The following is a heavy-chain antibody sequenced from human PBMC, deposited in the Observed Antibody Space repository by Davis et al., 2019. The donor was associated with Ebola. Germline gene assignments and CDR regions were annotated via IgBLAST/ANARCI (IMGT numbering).Heavy chain of an antibody. J-gene: IGHJ4*02. CDR2: IYYTGTT. D-gene: IGHD4-23*01. CDR1: GGSFSGYY. CDR3: ARQESQLHRYYFNS. Sequence: SETLSLTCVVYGGSFSGYYWSWIRQPPGKGLEWIGYIYYTGTTNFNPFLKSRVTLSVHTSENKFSLKLSSVTAADTAVYYCARQESQLHRYYFNSWGQGTLVTVSS. V-gene: IGHV4-59*08.